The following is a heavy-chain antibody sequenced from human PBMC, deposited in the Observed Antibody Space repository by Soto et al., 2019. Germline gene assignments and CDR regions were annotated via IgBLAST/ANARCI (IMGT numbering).Heavy chain of an antibody. CDR2: ISSSSSYI. Sequence: GGSLRLSCAASGFTFSSYSMNWVRQAPGKGLEWVSSISSSSSYIYYADSVKGRFTISRDNAKNSLYLQMNSLRAEGTAVYYCARPLEYYDFWSGPGGYGMDVWGQGTTVTVSS. CDR1: GFTFSSYS. D-gene: IGHD3-3*01. J-gene: IGHJ6*02. V-gene: IGHV3-21*01. CDR3: ARPLEYYDFWSGPGGYGMDV.